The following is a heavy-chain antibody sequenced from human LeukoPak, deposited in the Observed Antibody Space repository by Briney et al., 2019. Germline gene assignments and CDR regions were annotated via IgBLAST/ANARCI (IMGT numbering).Heavy chain of an antibody. Sequence: GGSLRLSCAASGFTFSSDSMNWVRQAPGKGLEWGSSISSSSSYIYYADSVKGRFTISRDTAKTSMYLQMNSLRAEDTAVYYCERGWSGYSHDAFDIWGQGTMVTVSS. J-gene: IGHJ3*02. V-gene: IGHV3-21*01. CDR3: ERGWSGYSHDAFDI. CDR1: GFTFSSDS. D-gene: IGHD3-3*01. CDR2: ISSSSSYI.